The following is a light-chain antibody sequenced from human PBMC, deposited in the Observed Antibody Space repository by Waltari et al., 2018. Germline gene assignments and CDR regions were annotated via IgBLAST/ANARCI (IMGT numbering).Light chain of an antibody. V-gene: IGKV4-1*01. J-gene: IGKJ2*01. CDR1: QSVFYSSYNKND. CDR3: HQYYSIPYT. CDR2: WAS. Sequence: DIVMTQSPDSLSVSLGERATINCKSSQSVFYSSYNKNDLAWDQQKPGQPPKLLIYWASTRESGVPDRFSGSGSGTDFTLTISSLQAEDVAVYYCHQYYSIPYTFGQGTKLEVK.